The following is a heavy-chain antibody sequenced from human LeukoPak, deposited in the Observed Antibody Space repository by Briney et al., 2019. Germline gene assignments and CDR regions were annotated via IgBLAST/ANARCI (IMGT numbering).Heavy chain of an antibody. V-gene: IGHV3-73*01. Sequence: GGSLRLSCAASGFTFSGSAMHWVRQASGKGLEWVGHIRSKANSYATAYAASVKGRFTISRDDSKNTAYLQMNSLKTEDTAVYYCTRPEGGDSSGYYTPPPDYWGQGTLVTVSS. D-gene: IGHD3-22*01. CDR1: GFTFSGSA. CDR2: IRSKANSYAT. CDR3: TRPEGGDSSGYYTPPPDY. J-gene: IGHJ4*02.